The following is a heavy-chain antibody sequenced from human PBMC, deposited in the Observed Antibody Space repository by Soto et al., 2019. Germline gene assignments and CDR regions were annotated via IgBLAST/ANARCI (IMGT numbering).Heavy chain of an antibody. CDR2: IYYSGST. Sequence: SETLSLSCTVSGGSISSYYWSWIRQPPGKGLEWIGYIYYSGSTNYNPSLKSRVTISVDTSKNQFSLKLSSVTAADTAVYYCARARDDFWSGYYTPDENYYYMDVWGKGTTVTVSS. V-gene: IGHV4-59*08. D-gene: IGHD3-3*01. J-gene: IGHJ6*03. CDR1: GGSISSYY. CDR3: ARARDDFWSGYYTPDENYYYMDV.